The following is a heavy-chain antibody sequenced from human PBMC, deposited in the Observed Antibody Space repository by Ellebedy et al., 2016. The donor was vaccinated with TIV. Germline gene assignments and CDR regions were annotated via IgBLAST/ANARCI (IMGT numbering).Heavy chain of an antibody. J-gene: IGHJ6*02. V-gene: IGHV3-23*01. CDR2: VTGSDFPGGSDNR. D-gene: IGHD2-21*01. Sequence: GGSLRLXCAASGFSFSNYDMGWVRQSPGKGLEWVSTVTGSDFPGGSDNRYYADSVKGRFTISRDNSNNMLFLQMSSLRAEDTAVYWCAKARGSSVIDYHDFGMDVWGQGTTVTVSS. CDR1: GFSFSNYD. CDR3: AKARGSSVIDYHDFGMDV.